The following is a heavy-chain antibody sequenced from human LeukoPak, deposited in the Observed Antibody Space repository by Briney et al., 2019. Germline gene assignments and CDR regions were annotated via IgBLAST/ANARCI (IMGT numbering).Heavy chain of an antibody. V-gene: IGHV4-39*01. CDR1: GGSISSSSYY. Sequence: SETLSLTCTVSGGSISSSSYYWGWIRQPPGKGLEWIGSIYYSGSTYYNPPLKSRVTISVDTSKNQFSLKLSSVTAADTAVYYCARPGWERKGLFDYWGQGTLVTVSS. CDR2: IYYSGST. D-gene: IGHD1-26*01. CDR3: ARPGWERKGLFDY. J-gene: IGHJ4*02.